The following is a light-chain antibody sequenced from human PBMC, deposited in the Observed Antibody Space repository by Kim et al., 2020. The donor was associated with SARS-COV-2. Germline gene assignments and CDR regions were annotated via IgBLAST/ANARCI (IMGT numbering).Light chain of an antibody. CDR1: SSNFGAGYD. Sequence: QRVTISCTGTSSNFGAGYDVHWYQQLPGTAPKLLVYANTYRPSGVPDRFSGSKSGTSASLAITGLQAEDAADYYCQSYDNSLSAWVFGGGTQLTVL. V-gene: IGLV1-40*01. J-gene: IGLJ3*02. CDR2: ANT. CDR3: QSYDNSLSAWV.